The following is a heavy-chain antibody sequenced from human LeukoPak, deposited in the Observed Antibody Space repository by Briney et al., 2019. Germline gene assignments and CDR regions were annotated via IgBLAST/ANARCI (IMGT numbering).Heavy chain of an antibody. J-gene: IGHJ4*02. CDR3: ASIGTVVTRGYYFDY. CDR2: ISAYNGNT. Sequence: RASVKVSCKASGYTFTSYGISWVRQAPGQGLEWMGWISAYNGNTNYAQKLQGRVTMTTDTSTSTAYMELSRLRSDDTAVYYCASIGTVVTRGYYFDYWGQGTLVTVSS. D-gene: IGHD4-23*01. CDR1: GYTFTSYG. V-gene: IGHV1-18*01.